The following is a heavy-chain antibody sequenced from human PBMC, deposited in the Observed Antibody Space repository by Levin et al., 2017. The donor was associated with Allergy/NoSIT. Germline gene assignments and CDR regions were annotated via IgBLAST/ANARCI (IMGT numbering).Heavy chain of an antibody. D-gene: IGHD1-26*01. CDR3: ASGGWSFD. CDR1: GGSISSGDYY. J-gene: IGHJ4*02. V-gene: IGHV4-30-4*01. CDR2: IYYSGST. Sequence: LRLSCTVSGGSISSGDYYWSWIRQPPGKGLEWIGYIYYSGSTYYNPSLKSRVTISVDTSKNQFSLKLSSVTAADTAVYYCASGGWSFDWGQGTLVTVSS.